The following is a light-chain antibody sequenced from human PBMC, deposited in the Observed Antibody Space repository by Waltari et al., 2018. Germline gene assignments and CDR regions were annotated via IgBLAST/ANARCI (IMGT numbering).Light chain of an antibody. J-gene: IGKJ1*01. V-gene: IGKV1-39*01. CDR2: EAS. CDR3: QQTYTTPWT. CDR1: QSISTY. Sequence: DIQMTQSPSSLSASVGDRVTITCRASQSISTYVNWFQDKPGKAPKLLIYEASSLQTGVPSRFSGSGSGTDFTLTISSLQPEDFVIYFCQQTYTTPWTFGQGTKVEIK.